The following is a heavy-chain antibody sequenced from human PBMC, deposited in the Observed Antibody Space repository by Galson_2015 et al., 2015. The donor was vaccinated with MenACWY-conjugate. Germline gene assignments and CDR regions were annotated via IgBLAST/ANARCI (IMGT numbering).Heavy chain of an antibody. Sequence: SLRLSCAASGFIFNNYWMSWVRQVPGKGPEWVANIKQDGSEKYYVDSVRGRFTISRDNAKNSLYLQMNSLRAEDTAVYYCARDLGFYCCRNDCYSPYWGQGTLVTVSS. CDR1: GFIFNNYW. CDR3: ARDLGFYCCRNDCYSPY. J-gene: IGHJ4*02. D-gene: IGHD2-2*01. CDR2: IKQDGSEK. V-gene: IGHV3-7*03.